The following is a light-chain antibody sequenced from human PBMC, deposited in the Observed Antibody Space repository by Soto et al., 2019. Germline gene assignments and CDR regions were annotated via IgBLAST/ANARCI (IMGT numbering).Light chain of an antibody. CDR1: SSDVGPYNL. V-gene: IGLV2-23*02. CDR3: CSYAGSSMFV. CDR2: EVV. J-gene: IGLJ2*01. Sequence: QSALTQPASVSGSPGQSITISCTGSSSDVGPYNLVSWYQHHPGKAPKLRISEVVKRPSGVSNRYSGSKSGNTASLTISGLQADDEADYYCCSYAGSSMFVFGGGTKLTVL.